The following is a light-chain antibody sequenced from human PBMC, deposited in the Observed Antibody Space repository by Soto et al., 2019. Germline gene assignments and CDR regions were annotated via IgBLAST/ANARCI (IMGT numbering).Light chain of an antibody. CDR2: EGS. CDR3: CSYAGGGKYV. Sequence: QSALTQPASVSGSPGQSITISCTGTSSDVGGYNYVSWYQQHPGKAPKLMIYEGSQRPSGVSNRFSGSKSGSTASLTISGLQAEDDAVFYCCSYAGGGKYVFGGGTKLTVL. CDR1: SSDVGGYNY. V-gene: IGLV2-23*01. J-gene: IGLJ1*01.